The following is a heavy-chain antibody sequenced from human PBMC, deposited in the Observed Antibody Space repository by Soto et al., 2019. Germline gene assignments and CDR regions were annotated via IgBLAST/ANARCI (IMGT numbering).Heavy chain of an antibody. CDR3: ARDHIVVVVAGLDY. J-gene: IGHJ4*02. V-gene: IGHV3-21*01. CDR1: GFTFSSYS. Sequence: EVQLVESGGGLVKPGGSLRLSCAASGFTFSSYSMNCVRQAPGKGLEWVSSISSSSSYIYYADSVKGRFTISRDNAKNSLYLQMNSLRAEDTAVYYCARDHIVVVVAGLDYWGQGTLVTVSS. CDR2: ISSSSSYI. D-gene: IGHD2-15*01.